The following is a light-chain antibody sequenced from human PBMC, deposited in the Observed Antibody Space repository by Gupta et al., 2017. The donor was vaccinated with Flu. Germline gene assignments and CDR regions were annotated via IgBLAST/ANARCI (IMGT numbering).Light chain of an antibody. J-gene: IGLJ2*01. CDR2: GNN. Sequence: QSVLPLPHSVSGAPGRRVTISCTGNSSNIGAGYDVHWYQQLPGTAPKLLIYGNNNRPSGVPDRFSGSKSGASASLAITGLQAEDEADYYCQSYDSSLSGSGVVFGGGTKLTVL. CDR3: QSYDSSLSGSGVV. CDR1: SSNIGAGYD. V-gene: IGLV1-40*01.